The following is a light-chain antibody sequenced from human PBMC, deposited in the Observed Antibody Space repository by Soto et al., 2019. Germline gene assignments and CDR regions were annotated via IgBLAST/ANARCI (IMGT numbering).Light chain of an antibody. Sequence: EIVMTQSPATLSVSPGERATLSCRASQSVSSNLAWYQQKPGQAPRLLIYGASTRANGIPARFSGSGSGTEFTLTISSLQSEDFAVYYCQQYNNWTPPLTFGGGTKVEI. V-gene: IGKV3-15*01. CDR3: QQYNNWTPPLT. CDR1: QSVSSN. J-gene: IGKJ4*01. CDR2: GAS.